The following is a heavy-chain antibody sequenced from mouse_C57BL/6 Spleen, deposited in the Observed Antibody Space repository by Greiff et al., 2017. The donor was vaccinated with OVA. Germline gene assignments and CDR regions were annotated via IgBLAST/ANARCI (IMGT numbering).Heavy chain of an antibody. CDR1: GFTFSDYG. CDR3: ARNYYGLHYFDY. Sequence: EVKLVESGGGLVKPGGSLKLSCAASGFTFSDYGMHWVRQAPEKGLEWVAYISSGSSTIYYADTVKGRFTISRDNAKNTLFLQMTSLRSEDTAMYYCARNYYGLHYFDYWGQGTTLTVSS. V-gene: IGHV5-17*01. J-gene: IGHJ2*01. D-gene: IGHD1-1*01. CDR2: ISSGSSTI.